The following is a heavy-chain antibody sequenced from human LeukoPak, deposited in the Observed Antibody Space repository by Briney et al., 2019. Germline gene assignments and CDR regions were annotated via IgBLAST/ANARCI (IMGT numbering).Heavy chain of an antibody. Sequence: SETLSLTCTVSGYSISSGYYWGWIRQPPGKGLEWIGSIYHSGSTYYNPSLKSRVTISVDTSKNQFSLKLSSVTAADTAVYYCARDSAREPWWGQGTLVTVSS. J-gene: IGHJ4*02. CDR1: GYSISSGYY. V-gene: IGHV4-38-2*02. D-gene: IGHD1-14*01. CDR3: ARDSAREPW. CDR2: IYHSGST.